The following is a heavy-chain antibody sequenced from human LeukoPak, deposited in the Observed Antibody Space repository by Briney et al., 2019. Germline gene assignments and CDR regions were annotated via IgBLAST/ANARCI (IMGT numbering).Heavy chain of an antibody. Sequence: SETLSLTCTVSGYSISSDYYWGWIRQPPGKGLEWIGSIYYSGSTYYNPSLKSRVTISVDTSKNQFSLKLSSVTAADTAVYYCARTLRYYYDSSGYPEYFQHWGQGTLVTVSS. CDR2: IYYSGST. CDR3: ARTLRYYYDSSGYPEYFQH. D-gene: IGHD3-22*01. J-gene: IGHJ1*01. V-gene: IGHV4-38-2*02. CDR1: GYSISSDYY.